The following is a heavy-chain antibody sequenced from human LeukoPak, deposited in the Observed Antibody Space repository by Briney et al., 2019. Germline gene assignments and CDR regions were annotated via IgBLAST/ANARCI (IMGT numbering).Heavy chain of an antibody. CDR1: GFTFSSYA. CDR2: ISGSGGST. Sequence: PGGSLRLSCAASGFTFSSYAMSWVRQAPGKGLEWVSAISGSGGSTYYADSVKGRFTISRDNSKNTLYLQMNSLRAEDTAVYYCAKDLYRDYGDYGGYFDYWGQGTLVTVSS. CDR3: AKDLYRDYGDYGGYFDY. V-gene: IGHV3-23*01. J-gene: IGHJ4*02. D-gene: IGHD4-17*01.